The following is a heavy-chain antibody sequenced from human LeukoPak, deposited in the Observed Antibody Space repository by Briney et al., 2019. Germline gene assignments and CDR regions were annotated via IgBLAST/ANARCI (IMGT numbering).Heavy chain of an antibody. J-gene: IGHJ4*02. V-gene: IGHV3-73*01. CDR1: GFTFSGSA. CDR3: TSSRTIFGVVIPGI. Sequence: GGSLRLSCAASGFTFSGSAMPWVRQASGKGLEWVGRIRSKANSYATAYAASVKGRFTISRDDSKNTAYLQMNSLKTEDTAVYYCTSSRTIFGVVIPGIWGQGTLVTVSS. D-gene: IGHD3-3*01. CDR2: IRSKANSYAT.